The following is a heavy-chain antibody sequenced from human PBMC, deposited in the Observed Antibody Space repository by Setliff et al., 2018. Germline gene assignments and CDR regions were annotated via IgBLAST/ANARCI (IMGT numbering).Heavy chain of an antibody. V-gene: IGHV3-7*03. CDR3: ARLALTGYDSSGYYYALDYYYYMDV. J-gene: IGHJ6*03. CDR1: GFTFGSYW. CDR2: INQDGSDK. Sequence: GSLRLSCAASGFTFGSYWMTWVRQAPGKGLEWVANINQDGSDKYYVDSVKGRFTISRDNARNSLYLQMNSLRAEDTAVYFCARLALTGYDSSGYYYALDYYYYMDVWGEGTTVTVSS. D-gene: IGHD3-22*01.